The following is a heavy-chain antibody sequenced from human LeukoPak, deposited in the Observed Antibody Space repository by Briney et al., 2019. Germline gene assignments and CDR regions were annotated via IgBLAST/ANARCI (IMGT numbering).Heavy chain of an antibody. CDR2: IYSDGST. V-gene: IGHV3-66*01. CDR3: ARRPDYGGTPTFDH. J-gene: IGHJ4*02. Sequence: PGGSLRLSFSASGLTVSSNYMSWVRQAPGKGLEWVSVIYSDGSTYYADSVKGRFTISRDNSKNTVYLQMNSLRAEDTAVYFCARRPDYGGTPTFDHWGQGTLVTVSS. CDR1: GLTVSSNY. D-gene: IGHD4-23*01.